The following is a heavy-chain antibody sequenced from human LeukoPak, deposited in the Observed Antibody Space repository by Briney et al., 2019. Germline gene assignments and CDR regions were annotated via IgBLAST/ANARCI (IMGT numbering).Heavy chain of an antibody. CDR1: GFSVTSNY. Sequence: SGGPLRLSCTASGFSVTSNYMNWVRQAPGKGLEWVSLIYSDGSTYHADSVKGRFTISRDKSNNMVYLQMNNLRVEDTAMYYCTRDPPAVLLGTYGWGQGALVTVSS. CDR2: IYSDGST. V-gene: IGHV3-66*01. J-gene: IGHJ4*02. D-gene: IGHD2/OR15-2a*01. CDR3: TRDPPAVLLGTYG.